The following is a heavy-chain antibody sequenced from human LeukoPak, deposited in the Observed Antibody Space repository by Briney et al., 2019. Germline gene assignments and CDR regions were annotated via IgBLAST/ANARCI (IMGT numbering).Heavy chain of an antibody. D-gene: IGHD2-2*01. CDR1: GDSISSAY. V-gene: IGHV4-4*07. CDR2: LYVNGSP. CDR3: ARMPVPIHDAFDI. J-gene: IGHJ3*02. Sequence: SETLSLTCTVSGDSISSAYWGWIRQSAGKGLEYIGRLYVNGSPNSNPSLKSRVTMSLDTSKNQLSLKMTSVTAADSAIYFCARMPVPIHDAFDIWGQGTAVMVSS.